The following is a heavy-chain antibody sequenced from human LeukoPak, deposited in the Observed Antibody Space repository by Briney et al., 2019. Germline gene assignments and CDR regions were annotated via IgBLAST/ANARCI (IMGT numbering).Heavy chain of an antibody. J-gene: IGHJ4*02. CDR1: GGSISSNNW. D-gene: IGHD3-22*01. CDR2: IYHSGST. V-gene: IGHV4-4*02. CDR3: AKGLDSSGYYSFDY. Sequence: PSETLSLTCTVSGGSISSNNWWSWVRQPPGKGLEWIGEIYHSGSTNYNPSLKSRVTMSVDKSKNQLSLKLSSVTAADTAVYYCAKGLDSSGYYSFDYWGQGTLVTVSS.